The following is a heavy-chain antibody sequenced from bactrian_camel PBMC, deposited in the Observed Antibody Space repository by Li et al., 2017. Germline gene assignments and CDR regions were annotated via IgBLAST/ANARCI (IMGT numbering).Heavy chain of an antibody. D-gene: IGHD4*01. CDR2: IYALSGGT. CDR1: GYSYLFKC. CDR3: AAGMREFSPLKDTATIMLSCDNY. J-gene: IGHJ4*01. V-gene: IGHV3S53*01. Sequence: QVQLVESGGGSVQAGGSLRLSCAASGYSYLFKCMGWFRQAPGKERELVASIYALSGGTKYVDAVKDRFLVTRDNDKNTAYLQMDDLKPDDTAMYYCAAGMREFSPLKDTATIMLSCDNYWGQGTQVTVS.